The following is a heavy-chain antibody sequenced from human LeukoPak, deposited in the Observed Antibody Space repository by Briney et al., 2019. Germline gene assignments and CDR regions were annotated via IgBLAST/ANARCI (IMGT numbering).Heavy chain of an antibody. CDR1: GGSISSYY. J-gene: IGHJ4*02. CDR3: ARELRGIDN. Sequence: SETLSLTCTVSGGSISSYYWNWIRQTPGKGLEWIGSVYYGGSTNYHPSLKSRVTMSLDTSKNQFSLKMTSVTAADTAVYYCARELRGIDNWGQGTLVTASS. V-gene: IGHV4-59*01. CDR2: VYYGGST.